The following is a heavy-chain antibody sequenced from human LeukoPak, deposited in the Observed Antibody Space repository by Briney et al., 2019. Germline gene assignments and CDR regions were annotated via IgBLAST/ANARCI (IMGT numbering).Heavy chain of an antibody. CDR2: IWYNGSNK. J-gene: IGHJ6*02. V-gene: IGHV3-33*01. CDR1: GFTFSSYG. D-gene: IGHD4-17*01. Sequence: PGGSLRLSCAASGFTFSSYGMHWVRQAPGKGLEWVAVIWYNGSNKYYADSVKGRSTISRDNSKNTLYLQMNSLRAEDTAVYYCARDRATVTTDYYGMDAWGQGTTVTVSS. CDR3: ARDRATVTTDYYGMDA.